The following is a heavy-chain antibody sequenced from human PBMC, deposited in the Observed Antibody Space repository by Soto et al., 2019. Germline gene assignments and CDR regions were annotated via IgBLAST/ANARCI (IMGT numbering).Heavy chain of an antibody. CDR1: GGSFSGYY. CDR2: INHSGST. D-gene: IGHD4-17*01. J-gene: IGHJ4*02. Sequence: SETLSLTCAVYGGSFSGYYWSWIRQPPGKGLEWIGEINHSGSTNYNPSLKSRVTISVDTSKNQFSLKLSSVTAADTAVYYCARGNGQFDYWGQGTLVTVSS. CDR3: ARGNGQFDY. V-gene: IGHV4-34*01.